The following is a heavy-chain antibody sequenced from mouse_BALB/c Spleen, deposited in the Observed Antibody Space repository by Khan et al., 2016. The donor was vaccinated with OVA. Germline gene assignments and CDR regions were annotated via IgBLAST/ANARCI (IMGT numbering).Heavy chain of an antibody. J-gene: IGHJ4*01. CDR3: ARGGAAYYRNDGGAMEY. Sequence: QIQLVQSGPELKKPGETVRISCKASGYTFTTAGIQWVQKMPGKGLKWIGWINTHSGVPKYAEDFKGRFAFSLEISVNTAYLQITNLKNEDTATYFWARGGAAYYRNDGGAMEYWGKGTSVTVSS. V-gene: IGHV9-4*02. CDR1: GYTFTTAG. D-gene: IGHD2-12*01. CDR2: INTHSGVP.